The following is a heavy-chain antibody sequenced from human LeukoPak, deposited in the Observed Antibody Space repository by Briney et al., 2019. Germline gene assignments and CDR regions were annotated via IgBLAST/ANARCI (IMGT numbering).Heavy chain of an antibody. Sequence: GGSLRLSCAASGITLSNYGMSWVRQAPGKGLEWVAGISDSGGSTNYADSVKGRFTISRDNPKNTLYLQMNSLRAEDTAVYFCAKRGVVIRVILVGFHKEAYYFDSWGQGALVTVSS. CDR3: AKRGVVIRVILVGFHKEAYYFDS. V-gene: IGHV3-23*01. CDR2: ISDSGGST. CDR1: GITLSNYG. D-gene: IGHD3-22*01. J-gene: IGHJ4*02.